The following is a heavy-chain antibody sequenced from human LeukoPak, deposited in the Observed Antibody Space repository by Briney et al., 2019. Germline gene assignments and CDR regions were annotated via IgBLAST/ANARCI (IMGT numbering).Heavy chain of an antibody. V-gene: IGHV4-59*01. CDR1: GDSMSDYF. Sequence: SETLSLTCTVSGDSMSDYFWTWIRQPPGKGLEWIGYAADSGSTNYNPSLKSRVTISIDSSKNQFSLRLTSVTAADTAVYYCARAGYIYSRGSQGWFDPWGQGTLVTVSS. CDR2: AADSGST. J-gene: IGHJ5*02. CDR3: ARAGYIYSRGSQGWFDP. D-gene: IGHD3-22*01.